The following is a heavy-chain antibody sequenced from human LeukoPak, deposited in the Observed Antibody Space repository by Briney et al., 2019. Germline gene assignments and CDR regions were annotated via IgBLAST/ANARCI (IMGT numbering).Heavy chain of an antibody. CDR2: ISYDGSNK. V-gene: IGHV3-30-3*01. J-gene: IGHJ4*02. D-gene: IGHD3-22*01. Sequence: GGSLRLSCATSGFSFSSFWMSWVRQAPGKGLEWVAVISYDGSNKYYADSVKGRFTISRDNSKNTLYLQMNSLRAEDTAVYYCARDLKVSLDYWGQGTLVTVSS. CDR3: ARDLKVSLDY. CDR1: GFSFSSFW.